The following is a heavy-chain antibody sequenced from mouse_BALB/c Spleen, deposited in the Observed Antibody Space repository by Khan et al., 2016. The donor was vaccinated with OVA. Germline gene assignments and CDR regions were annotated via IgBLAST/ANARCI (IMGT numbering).Heavy chain of an antibody. J-gene: IGHJ4*01. V-gene: IGHV2-3*01. D-gene: IGHD1-1*01. CDR3: AKFTPDYYSMDY. Sequence: QVQLRESGPGLVAPSQSLSITCTVSGFSLSSNGVSWVRQPPGKGLEWLGVIWGDGSTNYHSTLKSRLIISKDNSKSQVFLKLNSLQTDDTATYYCAKFTPDYYSMDYWGQGTSVTVSS. CDR1: GFSLSSNG. CDR2: IWGDGST.